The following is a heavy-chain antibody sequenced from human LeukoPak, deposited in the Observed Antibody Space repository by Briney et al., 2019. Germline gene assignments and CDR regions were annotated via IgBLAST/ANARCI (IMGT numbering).Heavy chain of an antibody. J-gene: IGHJ3*02. CDR2: INPNSGGT. Sequence: ASVKVSCKASGYTFTGYYMHWVRQAPGQGLEWMGWINPNSGGTNYAQKFQGRVTMTRDTSISTAYMELSRLRSEDTAVYYCARDHFIAERYYGDYGDAFDIWGQGTMVTVSS. CDR1: GYTFTGYY. CDR3: ARDHFIAERYYGDYGDAFDI. D-gene: IGHD4-17*01. V-gene: IGHV1-2*02.